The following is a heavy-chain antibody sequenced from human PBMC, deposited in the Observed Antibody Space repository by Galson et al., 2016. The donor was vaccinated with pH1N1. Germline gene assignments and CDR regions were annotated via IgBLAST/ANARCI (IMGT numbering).Heavy chain of an antibody. D-gene: IGHD1-26*01. CDR1: GGPFSSYT. Sequence: SVKVSCKASGGPFSSYTISWVRQAPGQGLEWVGRITHVLRTATYAQKFQGRITITADKSTNTVYMQLSSLRSDDTAVYYCARVVTWELGYYFDYWGQGTLVTVSS. CDR2: ITHVLRTA. J-gene: IGHJ4*02. V-gene: IGHV1-69*08. CDR3: ARVVTWELGYYFDY.